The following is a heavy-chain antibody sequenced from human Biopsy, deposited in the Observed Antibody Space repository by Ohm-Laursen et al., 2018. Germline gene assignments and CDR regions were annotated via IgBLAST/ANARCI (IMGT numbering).Heavy chain of an antibody. D-gene: IGHD2-2*02. CDR3: AKGGYCTTSSCYMDLDY. J-gene: IGHJ4*02. V-gene: IGHV3-23*01. CDR2: ISGSGGNT. Sequence: SLRLSCAASEFNVGRNHMNWVRQAPGKGLEWVSTISGSGGNTYYADSVRGRFTVSRDGSKSTLYLQMTNLSAEDPAFYYCAKGGYCTTSSCYMDLDYWGQGTLVTVSS. CDR1: EFNVGRNH.